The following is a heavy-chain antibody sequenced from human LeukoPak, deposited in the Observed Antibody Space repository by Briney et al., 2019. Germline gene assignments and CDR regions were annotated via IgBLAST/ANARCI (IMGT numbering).Heavy chain of an antibody. Sequence: PGGSLRLSCAASEFPFTIYAMSWVRLAPGKGLEWVSSIGGSSTYYADFVKGRFTISRDTSKNTMDLQMNSLRAEDTAIYYCAKYRGFGDSYDSWGQGTLVTVSS. CDR1: EFPFTIYA. CDR2: IGGSST. V-gene: IGHV3-23*01. CDR3: AKYRGFGDSYDS. J-gene: IGHJ4*02. D-gene: IGHD3-10*01.